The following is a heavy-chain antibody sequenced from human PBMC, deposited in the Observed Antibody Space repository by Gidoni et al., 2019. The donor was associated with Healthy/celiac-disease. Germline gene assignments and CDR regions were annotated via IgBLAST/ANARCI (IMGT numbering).Heavy chain of an antibody. CDR2: IYHSGST. CDR3: ARAPDRFPTAMDH. V-gene: IGHV4-38-2*01. CDR1: GYSISSGYY. D-gene: IGHD5-18*01. Sequence: QVQLQESGPGLVTPSETLSLTCAVSGYSISSGYYWGWIRQPPGKGLEWIGSIYHSGSTYYNPSLKSRVTISVDTSKNQFSLKLSSVTAADTAVYYCARAPDRFPTAMDHWGQGTLVTVSS. J-gene: IGHJ4*02.